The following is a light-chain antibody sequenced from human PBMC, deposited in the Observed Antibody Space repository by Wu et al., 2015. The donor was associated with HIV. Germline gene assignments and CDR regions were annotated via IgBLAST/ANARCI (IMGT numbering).Light chain of an antibody. J-gene: IGKJ4*01. CDR2: DAS. CDR1: QLIANA. V-gene: IGKV1D-13*01. Sequence: AIQLTQSPSSLSASVGDRVTITCRASQLIANAVAWYQQKPGKPPKLLIYDASNLQSGVPSTFSGSGSGTDFTLTISSLQPDDFATYYCQXFNNYPTFGGGTKVEIK. CDR3: QXFNNYPT.